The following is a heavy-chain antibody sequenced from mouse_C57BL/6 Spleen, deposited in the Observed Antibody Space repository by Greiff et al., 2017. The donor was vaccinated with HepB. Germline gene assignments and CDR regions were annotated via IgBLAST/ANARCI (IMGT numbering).Heavy chain of an antibody. CDR3: ARDRANLGPYYYAMDY. D-gene: IGHD3-1*01. Sequence: EVHLVESEGGLVQPGSSMKLSCTASGFTFSDYYMAWVRQVPEKGLEWVANINYDGSSTYYLDSLKSRFIISRDNAKNILYLQMSSLKSEDTATYYCARDRANLGPYYYAMDYWGQGTSVTVSS. CDR1: GFTFSDYY. V-gene: IGHV5-16*01. CDR2: INYDGSST. J-gene: IGHJ4*01.